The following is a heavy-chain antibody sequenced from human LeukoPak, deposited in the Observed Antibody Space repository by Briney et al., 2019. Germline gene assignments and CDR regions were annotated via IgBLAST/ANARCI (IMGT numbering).Heavy chain of an antibody. V-gene: IGHV2-5*02. J-gene: IGHJ3*02. CDR1: GFSLSSSGVG. D-gene: IGHD7-27*01. CDR2: IYWDDDK. CDR3: AHRQNWGEAFDI. Sequence: SGPTLVNPTQPLTLTCTFSGFSLSSSGVGVGWIRQPPGKALEWLALIYWDDDKRYSPSLKSRLTITKDTSKNQVVLTMTNMDPVDTATYYCAHRQNWGEAFDIWGQGTMVTVSS.